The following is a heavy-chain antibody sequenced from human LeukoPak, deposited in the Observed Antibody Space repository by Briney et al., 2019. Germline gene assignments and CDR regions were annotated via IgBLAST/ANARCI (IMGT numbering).Heavy chain of an antibody. CDR3: ARDMGGWGFHYYYMDV. CDR2: IYYSGST. D-gene: IGHD1-26*01. Sequence: KTSETLSLTCTVSGGSISSGSYYWSWIRQPAGKGLEWIGYIYYSGSTNYNPSLKSRVTISVDTSKNQFSLKLSSVTAADTAVYYCARDMGGWGFHYYYMDVWGKGTTVTISS. CDR1: GGSISSGSYY. V-gene: IGHV4-61*10. J-gene: IGHJ6*03.